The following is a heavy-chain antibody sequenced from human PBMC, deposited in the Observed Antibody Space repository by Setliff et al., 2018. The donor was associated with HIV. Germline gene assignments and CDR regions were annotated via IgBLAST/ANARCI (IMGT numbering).Heavy chain of an antibody. CDR3: ASAHSSLSVYYYYMDV. CDR1: GGSFSDYY. V-gene: IGHV3-23*03. D-gene: IGHD3-3*01. Sequence: LSLTCTVSGGSFSDYYWSWIRQPPGKGLEWVSVIYIGGSSTYYADSVKGRFTISRDKSRNTVFLQMNSLSAEDTAVYYCASAHSSLSVYYYYMDVWGKGTTVTVSS. CDR2: IYIGGSST. J-gene: IGHJ6*03.